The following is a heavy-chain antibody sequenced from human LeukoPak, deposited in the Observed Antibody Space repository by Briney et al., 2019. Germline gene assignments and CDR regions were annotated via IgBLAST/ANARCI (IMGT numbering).Heavy chain of an antibody. CDR1: GGSISSTSYS. J-gene: IGHJ4*02. D-gene: IGHD1-20*01. V-gene: IGHV4-39*07. CDR2: ISYSGST. Sequence: SETLSLTCTVSGGSISSTSYSWGWIRQLPGKELEWLGSISYSGSTYYNPSLKSRVTISVDTSKNHFSLKLSSVTAADTAVYYCARDFNLDYFDSWGQGTLVTVSS. CDR3: ARDFNLDYFDS.